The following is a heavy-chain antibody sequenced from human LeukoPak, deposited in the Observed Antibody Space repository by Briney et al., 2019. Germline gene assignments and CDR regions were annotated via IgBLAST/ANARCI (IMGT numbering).Heavy chain of an antibody. CDR1: GDSVSSNSDA. V-gene: IGHV6-1*01. CDR2: TYYRSKWYN. D-gene: IGHD5-12*01. Sequence: SQTLSLTCAISGDSVSSNSDAWNWIRQSPSRGLEWLGRTYYRSKWYNDYAVSVKSRITINPDTSKNQFSLQLNSVTPEDTAVYYCARAGYSGYAMDYYYGMDVWGQGTTVTVSS. CDR3: ARAGYSGYAMDYYYGMDV. J-gene: IGHJ6*02.